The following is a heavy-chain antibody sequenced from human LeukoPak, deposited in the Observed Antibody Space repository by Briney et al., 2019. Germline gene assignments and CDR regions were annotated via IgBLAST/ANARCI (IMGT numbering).Heavy chain of an antibody. D-gene: IGHD6-19*01. J-gene: IGHJ3*01. CDR3: ARGFPPGSGSRGSHAFDV. Sequence: ASETLSLTCAVSEMSSSAYYWNWIRQSPGKGLEWIGEINYGGSTKYTPSLEGRGTILIDTSKNQFSLKLTSVTAADTAVYYCARGFPPGSGSRGSHAFDVWGQGTMVTVSS. CDR1: EMSSSAYY. V-gene: IGHV4-34*01. CDR2: INYGGST.